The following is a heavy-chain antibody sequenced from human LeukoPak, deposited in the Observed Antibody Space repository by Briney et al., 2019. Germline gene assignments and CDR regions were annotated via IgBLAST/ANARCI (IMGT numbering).Heavy chain of an antibody. CDR2: IYSGGST. V-gene: IGHV3-53*01. Sequence: GGSLTLSCVASGFTVSSNYVNWVRHAPGKGREWVSVIYSGGSTYYADSVKGRFTSSRDNSKKTLYLQMNSLRAEDTAVYYCASSGATIWEFHYWGQGTLVTVSS. CDR1: GFTVSSNY. CDR3: ASSGATIWEFHY. J-gene: IGHJ4*02. D-gene: IGHD5-12*01.